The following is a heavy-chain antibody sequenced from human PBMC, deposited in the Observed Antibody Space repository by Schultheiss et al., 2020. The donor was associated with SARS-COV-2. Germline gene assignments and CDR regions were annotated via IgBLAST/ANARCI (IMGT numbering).Heavy chain of an antibody. Sequence: GGSLRLSCAASGFTLSNYVIHWVRQAPGKGLEWVGFIRSKAYGGTTEYAASVKGRFTISRDDSKSIAYLQMNSLKTEDTAVYYCTSSDSSGWLSYYGMDVWGQGTTVTVSS. CDR1: GFTLSNYV. V-gene: IGHV3-49*04. J-gene: IGHJ6*02. D-gene: IGHD6-19*01. CDR2: IRSKAYGGTT. CDR3: TSSDSSGWLSYYGMDV.